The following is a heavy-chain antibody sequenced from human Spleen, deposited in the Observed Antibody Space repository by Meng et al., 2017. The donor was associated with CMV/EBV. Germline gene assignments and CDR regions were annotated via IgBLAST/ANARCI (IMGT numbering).Heavy chain of an antibody. CDR1: TFTDHF. D-gene: IGHD3-22*01. V-gene: IGHV1-2*02. CDR2: IHPNSGGP. J-gene: IGHJ5*01. CDR3: ARGVVSTYYFGSSGYSDS. Sequence: TFTDHFIHWVRQAPGQGLEWMGWIHPNSGGPNYAEKFQGRVTISRQTSIRTAYMELSRLRSDDTAFYYCARGVVSTYYFGSSGYSDSWGQGTLVTVSS.